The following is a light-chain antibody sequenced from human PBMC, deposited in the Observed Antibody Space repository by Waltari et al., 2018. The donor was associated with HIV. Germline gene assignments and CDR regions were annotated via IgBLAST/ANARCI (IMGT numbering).Light chain of an antibody. Sequence: EIVLPQSPATLSLSPGERATLPCRASQSVSSYLAWYQQKPGQAPRLLIYDASNRATGIPARFSGSGSGTDFTLTITNLEPEDFAVYYCQQRSNWPPYTFGQGTKLEIK. V-gene: IGKV3-11*01. J-gene: IGKJ2*01. CDR3: QQRSNWPPYT. CDR2: DAS. CDR1: QSVSSY.